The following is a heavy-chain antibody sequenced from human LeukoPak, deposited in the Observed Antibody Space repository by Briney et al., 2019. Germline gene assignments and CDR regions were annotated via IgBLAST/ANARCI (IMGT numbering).Heavy chain of an antibody. CDR1: SGSISSYY. D-gene: IGHD3-3*01. CDR2: IFSTGST. CDR3: ARDSTIFGVVNLGGLNWFDH. V-gene: IGHV4-4*07. J-gene: IGHJ5*02. Sequence: PSETLSLTCTVSSGSISSYYWSWIRQPAGKGLEWIGRIFSTGSTNYNPSLKSRVTMSVDTSKDQFSLRLSSVTAADTAVYYCARDSTIFGVVNLGGLNWFDHWGQGTLVTVSS.